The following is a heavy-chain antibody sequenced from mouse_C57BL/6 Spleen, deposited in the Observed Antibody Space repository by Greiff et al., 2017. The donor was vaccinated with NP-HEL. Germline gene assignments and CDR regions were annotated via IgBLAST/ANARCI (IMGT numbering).Heavy chain of an antibody. Sequence: EVKVEESGGGLVKPGGSLKLSCAASGFTFSDYGMHWVRQAPEKGLEWVAYISSGSSTIYYADTVKGRFTISRDNAKNTLFLQMTSLRSEDTAMYYCARSRGYDGWYFDVWGTGTTVTVSS. CDR1: GFTFSDYG. J-gene: IGHJ1*03. D-gene: IGHD2-2*01. CDR2: ISSGSSTI. V-gene: IGHV5-17*01. CDR3: ARSRGYDGWYFDV.